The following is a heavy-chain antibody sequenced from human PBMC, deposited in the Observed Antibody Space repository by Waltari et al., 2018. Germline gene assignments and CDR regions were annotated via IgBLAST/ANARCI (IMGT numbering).Heavy chain of an antibody. J-gene: IGHJ4*02. CDR2: ISSSSSYI. CDR1: GFTFSSYS. V-gene: IGHV3-21*01. CDR3: ASGLWFGRDY. Sequence: EVQLVESGGGLVKPGGSLRLSCAASGFTFSSYSMNWVRQAPGKGLEWVSSISSSSSYIYYADSVKGRFTISRDNAKNSLYLQMNSLRAEDTAVYYCASGLWFGRDYWGQGTLVTVSS. D-gene: IGHD3-10*01.